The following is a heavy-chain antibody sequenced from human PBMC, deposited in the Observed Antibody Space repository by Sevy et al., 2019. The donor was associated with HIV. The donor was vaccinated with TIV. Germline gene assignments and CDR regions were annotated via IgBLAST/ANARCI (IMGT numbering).Heavy chain of an antibody. D-gene: IGHD3-10*01. Sequence: GGSLRLSCAASGFTFSDYYMSWIRQAPDKGLEWVSYVSSSGSTIHYADSVKGRFTISRDNAKNSLYLQMNSLRAEDTAVYYCARAGYYYGSGSYQEYYGMDVWGQGTTVTVSS. V-gene: IGHV3-11*01. J-gene: IGHJ6*02. CDR1: GFTFSDYY. CDR2: VSSSGSTI. CDR3: ARAGYYYGSGSYQEYYGMDV.